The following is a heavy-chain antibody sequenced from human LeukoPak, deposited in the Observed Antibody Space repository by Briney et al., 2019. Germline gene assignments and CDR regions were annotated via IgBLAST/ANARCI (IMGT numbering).Heavy chain of an antibody. CDR3: AAVTSDRPIVY. V-gene: IGHV3-33*01. CDR1: GFTFSSYG. Sequence: PGGSLRLSCAASGFTFSSYGMHWVRQAPGKGLEWVAVIWYDGSNKYYADSVKGRFTISRDNSKNTLYLQMNSLRAEDTAVYYCAAVTSDRPIVYWGQGTLVTVSS. D-gene: IGHD4-17*01. J-gene: IGHJ4*02. CDR2: IWYDGSNK.